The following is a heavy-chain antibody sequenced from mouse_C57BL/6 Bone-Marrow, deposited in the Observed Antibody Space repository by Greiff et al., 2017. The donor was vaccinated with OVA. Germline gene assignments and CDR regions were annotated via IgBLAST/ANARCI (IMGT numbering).Heavy chain of an antibody. CDR1: GYTFTSYG. J-gene: IGHJ3*01. Sequence: VQLVESGAELARPGASVKLSCKASGYTFTSYGISWVKQRTGQGLEWIGEIYPRSGNTYYNEKFKGKATLTADKSSSTAYMELRSLTSEDSAVYLCARFDGYPAWFAYWGQGTLVTVSA. CDR3: ARFDGYPAWFAY. D-gene: IGHD2-3*01. V-gene: IGHV1-81*01. CDR2: IYPRSGNT.